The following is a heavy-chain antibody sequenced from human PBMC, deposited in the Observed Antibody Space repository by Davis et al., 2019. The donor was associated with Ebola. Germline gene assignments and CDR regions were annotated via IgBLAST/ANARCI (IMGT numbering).Heavy chain of an antibody. J-gene: IGHJ4*02. V-gene: IGHV3-23*01. Sequence: GGSLRLSCAASGFTFSNYAMSWVRQAPGKGLEWVSTISGSGGSTYYADSVKGRFTISRDNSKNTLYLQMNSLRADDTAVYYCAKDGYYDYVWGSYRFDYWGQGTLVTVSS. D-gene: IGHD3-16*02. CDR2: ISGSGGST. CDR1: GFTFSNYA. CDR3: AKDGYYDYVWGSYRFDY.